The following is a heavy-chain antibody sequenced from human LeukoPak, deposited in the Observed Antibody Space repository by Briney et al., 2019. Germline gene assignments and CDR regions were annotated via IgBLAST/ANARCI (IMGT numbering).Heavy chain of an antibody. CDR1: GYTFTSCY. D-gene: IGHD2-2*03. Sequence: ASVKVSCKASGYTFTSCYMHWVRQAPGQGLEWMGIINPSGGSTSYAQKFQGRVTMTRDMSTSTVYMELSSLRSEDTAVYYCARDGYCSSTSCLEWEFDYWGQGTLVTVSS. V-gene: IGHV1-46*01. J-gene: IGHJ4*02. CDR3: ARDGYCSSTSCLEWEFDY. CDR2: INPSGGST.